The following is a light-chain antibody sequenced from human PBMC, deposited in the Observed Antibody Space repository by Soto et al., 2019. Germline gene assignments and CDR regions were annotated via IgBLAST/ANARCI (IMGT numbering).Light chain of an antibody. J-gene: IGKJ1*01. V-gene: IGKV1-39*01. CDR1: QSISSY. CDR2: AAS. Sequence: DIQMTQSPSSLSASVGDRVSITCRASQSISSYLNWYQQKPGKAPKLLIYAASSLQSGVPARFSGSGSGTDFTLTISMLQPEDFATFYCQQTYSIPWTFGQGTKVEIK. CDR3: QQTYSIPWT.